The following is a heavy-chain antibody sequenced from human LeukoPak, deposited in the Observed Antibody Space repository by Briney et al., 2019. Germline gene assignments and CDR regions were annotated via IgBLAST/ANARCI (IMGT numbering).Heavy chain of an antibody. V-gene: IGHV3-53*01. CDR3: ARARTNWNHPYAGGYYYMDV. CDR1: GFTVSSNY. D-gene: IGHD1-1*01. Sequence: GGSLRLSFAASGFTVSSNYMSWVRQAPGKGLEWVSVIYSGGSTYYADSVKGRFTISRDNSKNTLYLQMNSLRAEDTAVYYCARARTNWNHPYAGGYYYMDVWGKGTTVTVSS. J-gene: IGHJ6*03. CDR2: IYSGGST.